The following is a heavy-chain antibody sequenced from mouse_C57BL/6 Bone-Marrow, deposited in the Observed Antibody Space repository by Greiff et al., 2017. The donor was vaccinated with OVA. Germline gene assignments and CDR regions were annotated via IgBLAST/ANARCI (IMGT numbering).Heavy chain of an antibody. D-gene: IGHD2-3*01. V-gene: IGHV1-42*01. CDR1: GYSFTGYY. CDR3: ARDGYYWFAY. Sequence: LVESGPELVKPGASVKISCKASGYSFTGYYMNWVKQSPEKSLEWIGEINPSTGGTTYNQKFKAKATLTVDKSSSTAYMQLKSLTSEDSAVYYCARDGYYWFAYWGQGTLVTVSA. CDR2: INPSTGGT. J-gene: IGHJ3*01.